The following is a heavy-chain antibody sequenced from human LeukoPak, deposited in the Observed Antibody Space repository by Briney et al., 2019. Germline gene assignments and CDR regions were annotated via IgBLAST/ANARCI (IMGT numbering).Heavy chain of an antibody. Sequence: SETLSRTCALSGGSISSSNWGSWVRQPPGEGLGWIGEIYHSGSTNYNPSLKSRVTIAVDKSKNQFSLKLSSVTAADTAVYYCARPTRDLRHDVFHMLGQATMLTVSS. D-gene: IGHD5-12*01. CDR1: GGSISSSNW. CDR3: ARPTRDLRHDVFHM. V-gene: IGHV4-4*02. J-gene: IGHJ3*02. CDR2: IYHSGST.